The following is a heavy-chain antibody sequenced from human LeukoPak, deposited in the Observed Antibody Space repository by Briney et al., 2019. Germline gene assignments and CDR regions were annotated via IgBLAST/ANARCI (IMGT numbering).Heavy chain of an antibody. Sequence: QPGGSLRLSCVASGFTFSSSWMSWVRRAPGKGLEWVANIKQDGTEEYYVDSVRGRFSISKDNAKNSLYLQMNSLGAEDTAVYYCARDPCHGALDYWGQGALVTVSS. CDR3: ARDPCHGALDY. CDR1: GFTFSSSW. CDR2: IKQDGTEE. J-gene: IGHJ4*02. D-gene: IGHD2-2*01. V-gene: IGHV3-7*03.